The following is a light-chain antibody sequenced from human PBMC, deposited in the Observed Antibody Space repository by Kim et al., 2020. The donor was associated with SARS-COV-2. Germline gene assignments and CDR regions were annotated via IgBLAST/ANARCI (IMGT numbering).Light chain of an antibody. V-gene: IGLV1-44*01. Sequence: ELTQPPSASGTPGQRVTLSCSGSSSNVGINPVNWYQQLPRTAPKLLIYVDYQRPSGVPDRFSGSKSGTSASLAISGLQSEDEAEYFCAVWDNGLSSYVFGTGTKVTVL. CDR3: AVWDNGLSSYV. J-gene: IGLJ1*01. CDR2: VDY. CDR1: SSNVGINP.